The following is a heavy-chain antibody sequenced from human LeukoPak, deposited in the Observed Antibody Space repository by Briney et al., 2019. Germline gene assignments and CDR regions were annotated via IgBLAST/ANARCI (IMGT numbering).Heavy chain of an antibody. CDR1: GFTFSSYG. CDR2: ISNDGSNK. V-gene: IGHV3-30*03. D-gene: IGHD3-3*01. CDR3: ARGLRITIFGVDDWLDY. Sequence: PGRSLRLSCAASGFTFSSYGMHWVRQAPGKGLEWVAVISNDGSNKHYGDSVKGRFTISRDNSKNTLYLQMNSLRAEDTAVYYCARGLRITIFGVDDWLDYWGQGTLVTVSS. J-gene: IGHJ4*02.